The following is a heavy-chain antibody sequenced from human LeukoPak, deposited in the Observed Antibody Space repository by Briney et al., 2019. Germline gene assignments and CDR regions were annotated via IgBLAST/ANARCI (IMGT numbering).Heavy chain of an antibody. J-gene: IGHJ4*02. CDR2: ISTSSSYR. CDR1: GFNFSRHS. Sequence: GGSLRHSCAASGFNFSRHSMNWVRQAPGKGLEWVSSISTSSSYRYYADSVRGRFTISRDNAKNSLYLQMNSLRAEDTAVYYCARDHYYDRSGYYYDYFDYWGQGTPVTVSS. CDR3: ARDHYYDRSGYYYDYFDY. D-gene: IGHD3-22*01. V-gene: IGHV3-21*01.